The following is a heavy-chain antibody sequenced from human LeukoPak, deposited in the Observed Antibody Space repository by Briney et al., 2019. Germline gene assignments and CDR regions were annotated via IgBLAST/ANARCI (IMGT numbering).Heavy chain of an antibody. J-gene: IGHJ3*02. CDR2: IYYSGST. V-gene: IGHV4-59*12. D-gene: IGHD3-10*01. CDR1: GGSISSYY. CDR3: ARDSENYGSGSYYKEDAFDI. Sequence: SETLSLTCTVSGGSISSYYWSWIRQPPGKGLEWIGYIYYSGSTNYNPSLKSRVTISVDTSKNQFSLKLSSVTAADTAVYYCARDSENYGSGSYYKEDAFDIWGQGTMVTVSS.